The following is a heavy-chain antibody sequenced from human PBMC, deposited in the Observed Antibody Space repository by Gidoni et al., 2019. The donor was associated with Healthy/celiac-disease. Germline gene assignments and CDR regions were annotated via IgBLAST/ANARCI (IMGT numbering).Heavy chain of an antibody. V-gene: IGHV1-18*01. CDR3: ARVGGAYGWTGVVGEI. Sequence: QVQLVQSGAEVKKPGASVKVSCKASGYTFTTYGITWVRQAPGQGLEWMGWISVYNGNTNYAQKLQGRVTMTTDTSTSTADMELRGLRSDDTAVYYCARVGGAYGWTGVVGEIWGQGTMVTVSS. J-gene: IGHJ3*02. D-gene: IGHD3-10*01. CDR1: GYTFTTYG. CDR2: ISVYNGNT.